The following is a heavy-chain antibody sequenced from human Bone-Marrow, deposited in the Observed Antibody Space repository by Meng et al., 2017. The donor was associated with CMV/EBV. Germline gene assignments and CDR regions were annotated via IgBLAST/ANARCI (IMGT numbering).Heavy chain of an antibody. Sequence: ASVKVSCKASGGTFSSYAISWMRQAPGQGPEWMGWIGTYTSDTSYAQKFQGRITLTTDTSTTTAYMELRSLTSDDTAIYYCARDLAGGNPADYWGQGTLVTVSS. CDR1: GGTFSSYA. CDR3: ARDLAGGNPADY. D-gene: IGHD4-23*01. CDR2: IGTYTSDT. J-gene: IGHJ4*02. V-gene: IGHV1-18*01.